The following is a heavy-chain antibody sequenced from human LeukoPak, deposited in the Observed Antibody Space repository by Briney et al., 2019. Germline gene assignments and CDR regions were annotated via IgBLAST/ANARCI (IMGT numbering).Heavy chain of an antibody. CDR3: ASLLWFGDFDY. CDR2: VSPNNGGT. CDR1: GYMFTGFF. J-gene: IGHJ4*02. D-gene: IGHD3-10*01. V-gene: IGHV1-2*02. Sequence: APVKVSCKASGYMFTGFFIHWVRQAPGQGLEWMGSVSPNNGGTSYAQRFQGRVNMTSDTSTRTAYLQLSGLRFDDTAVYYCASLLWFGDFDYWGQGTPVTVSS.